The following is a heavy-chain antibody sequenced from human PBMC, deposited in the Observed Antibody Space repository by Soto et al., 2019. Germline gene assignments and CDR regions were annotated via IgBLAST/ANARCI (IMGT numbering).Heavy chain of an antibody. CDR2: IHPGYSDM. CDR1: GSMFTDFW. J-gene: IGHJ4*02. D-gene: IGHD3-3*01. Sequence: GESLQICFEGVGSMFTDFWIAWVRHMTGKCPECMLTIHPGYSDMRYSPSLRGQVTMSVDKSINTAYLQWGSLMASDTAKYHCARLYRAFWSGFDYWRQGTLVTVSS. V-gene: IGHV5-51*01. CDR3: ARLYRAFWSGFDY.